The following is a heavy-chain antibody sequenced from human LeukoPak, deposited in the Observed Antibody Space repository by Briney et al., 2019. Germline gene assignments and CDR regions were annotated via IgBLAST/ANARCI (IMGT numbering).Heavy chain of an antibody. V-gene: IGHV4-59*07. Sequence: AVTLSLTCTVSGRSIRSYYSSWIRQPPGKGLEWIGYTYRSGSTNYNSSLKSRVSISVDTSKNQFSLKLSSVTAADTAVYYCARTGSTVTMLYPFDHWGQGTLVTVSS. CDR2: TYRSGST. CDR1: GRSIRSYY. D-gene: IGHD4-17*01. CDR3: ARTGSTVTMLYPFDH. J-gene: IGHJ4*02.